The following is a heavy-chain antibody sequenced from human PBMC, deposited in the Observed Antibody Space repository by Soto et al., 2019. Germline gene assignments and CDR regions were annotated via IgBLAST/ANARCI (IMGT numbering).Heavy chain of an antibody. Sequence: PSETLSLTCTVSGDSISSGDYYWSWIRQPPGKGLEWIGYIYYSGSTYYNPSLKSRVTISVDTSKNQFSLKLSSVTAADTAVYYCARGALGWAYYFDYWGQGTLVTVSS. CDR2: IYYSGST. D-gene: IGHD6-19*01. CDR1: GDSISSGDYY. V-gene: IGHV4-30-4*01. J-gene: IGHJ4*02. CDR3: ARGALGWAYYFDY.